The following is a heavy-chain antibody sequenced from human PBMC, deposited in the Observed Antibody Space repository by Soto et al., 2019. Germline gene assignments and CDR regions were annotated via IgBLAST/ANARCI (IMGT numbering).Heavy chain of an antibody. V-gene: IGHV3-7*01. CDR1: GFTLSSYW. D-gene: IGHD3-10*01. CDR3: GTDQWGGAFDI. Sequence: PGGSLRLSCAASGFTLSSYWMAWVRETPGKGLEFVANIRQDGKEIHYVDSVKGRFTISRDNAKNSLFLQMNSLRDEDTAVYYCGTDQWGGAFDIGGQGTMVTVSS. CDR2: IRQDGKEI. J-gene: IGHJ3*02.